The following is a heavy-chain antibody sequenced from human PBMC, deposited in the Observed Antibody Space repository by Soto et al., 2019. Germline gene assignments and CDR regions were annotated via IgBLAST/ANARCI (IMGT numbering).Heavy chain of an antibody. CDR3: AKDHRYSGSYGYSELDY. Sequence: GGSLRLSYAASGFTFSSYGMHWVRQAPGKGLEWVAVISYDGSNKYYADSVKGRFTISRDNSKNTLYLQMNSLRAEDTAVYYCAKDHRYSGSYGYSELDYWGQGALVTVSS. V-gene: IGHV3-30*18. D-gene: IGHD1-26*01. CDR1: GFTFSSYG. J-gene: IGHJ4*02. CDR2: ISYDGSNK.